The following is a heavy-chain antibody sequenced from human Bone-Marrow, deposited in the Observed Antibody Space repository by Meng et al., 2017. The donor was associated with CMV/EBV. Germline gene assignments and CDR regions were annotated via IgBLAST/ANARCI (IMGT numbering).Heavy chain of an antibody. CDR2: ISGSGGST. D-gene: IGHD2-2*02. Sequence: GSLKISCAASGFTFSSYAMSWVRQAPGKGLEWVSAISGSGGSTYYADSVKGRFTISRDNSKNTLYLQMTSLRAEDTAVYYCAKDPPNPYCSSTSCYSGYWGQGTLVTVSS. CDR3: AKDPPNPYCSSTSCYSGY. CDR1: GFTFSSYA. V-gene: IGHV3-23*01. J-gene: IGHJ4*02.